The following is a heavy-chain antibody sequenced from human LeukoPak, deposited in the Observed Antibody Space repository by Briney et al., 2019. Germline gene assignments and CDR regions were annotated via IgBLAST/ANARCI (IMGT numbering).Heavy chain of an antibody. CDR3: ATDFYDST. CDR1: GFTFSNAW. J-gene: IGHJ5*02. V-gene: IGHV3-15*07. CDR2: IRSNSDGGTI. D-gene: IGHD3-22*01. Sequence: GGSLRLSCATSGFTFSNAWMNWVRQAPGKGLEWVGRIRSNSDGGTIDYAAPVKGRFTLSRDDSKTTLYLQMNSLQTEDTAVYYCATDFYDSTWGQGTLVTVSS.